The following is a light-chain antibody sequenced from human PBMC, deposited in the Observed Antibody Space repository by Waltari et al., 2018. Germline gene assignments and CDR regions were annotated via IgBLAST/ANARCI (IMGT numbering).Light chain of an antibody. CDR1: QDIRND. J-gene: IGKJ1*01. Sequence: DRITITCRASQDIRNDVGWYQQKPGEAPKLLIYAASILQSGVPSNFSGSGSGTDFTLTISSLQPEDFATYYCLQDYNYPRTFGQGTKVEIK. CDR2: AAS. CDR3: LQDYNYPRT. V-gene: IGKV1-6*01.